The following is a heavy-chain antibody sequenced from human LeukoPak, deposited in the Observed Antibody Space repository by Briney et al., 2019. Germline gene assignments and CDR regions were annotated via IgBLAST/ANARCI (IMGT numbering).Heavy chain of an antibody. D-gene: IGHD6-13*01. J-gene: IGHJ4*02. CDR2: INPSGGST. CDR1: GYXFTRYY. V-gene: IGHV1-46*01. CDR3: AREAAGGTTSFDY. Sequence: ASVKVSCKASGYXFTRYYIHWVRQAPGQGREWMGIINPSGGSTSYAQKFQGRVTMTRDKSTSTVYMELSSLSSEDTAVHYCAREAAGGTTSFDYWGQGTLVTVSS.